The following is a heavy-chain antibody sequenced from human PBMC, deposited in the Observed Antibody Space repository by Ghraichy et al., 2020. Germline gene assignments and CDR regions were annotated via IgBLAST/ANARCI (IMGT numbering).Heavy chain of an antibody. CDR3: ATYMVADFYGMDV. CDR1: GASINTGGYY. V-gene: IGHV4-31*03. J-gene: IGHJ6*02. Sequence: SETLSLTCSLSGASINTGGYYRTWIRQLPEKGLEWIGYIYYNGTTYYNSSLKSRLTMSMDRSKNQFSLKLNSVTAADTAVYYCATYMVADFYGMDVWGQGTTVTVSS. D-gene: IGHD5-12*01. CDR2: IYYNGTT.